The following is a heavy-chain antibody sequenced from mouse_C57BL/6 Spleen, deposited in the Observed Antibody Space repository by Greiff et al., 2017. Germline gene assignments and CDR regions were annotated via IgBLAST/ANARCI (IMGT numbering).Heavy chain of an antibody. V-gene: IGHV1-53*01. J-gene: IGHJ4*01. CDR1: GYTFTSYW. D-gene: IGHD2-2*01. CDR3: ARGGYDGYYYAMDY. CDR2: INPSNGGT. Sequence: QVQLKEPGTELVKPGASVKLSCKASGYTFTSYWMHWVKQRPGQGLEWIGNINPSNGGTNYNEKFKSKATLTVDKSSSTAYMQLSSLTSEDSAVYYCARGGYDGYYYAMDYWGQGTSVTVSS.